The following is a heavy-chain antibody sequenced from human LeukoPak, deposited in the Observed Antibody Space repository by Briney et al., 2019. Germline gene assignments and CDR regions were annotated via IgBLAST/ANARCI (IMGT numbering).Heavy chain of an antibody. D-gene: IGHD3-22*01. CDR2: FDPEDGET. CDR3: ATWGRPYYYDSSGYLYY. V-gene: IGHV1-24*01. CDR1: GYTLTELS. Sequence: ASVKVFCKVSGYTLTELSMHWVRQAPGKGLEWMGGFDPEDGETIYAQKFQGRVTMTGDTSTDTAYMELSSLRSGDTAVYYCATWGRPYYYDSSGYLYYWGQGSLVTVSS. J-gene: IGHJ4*02.